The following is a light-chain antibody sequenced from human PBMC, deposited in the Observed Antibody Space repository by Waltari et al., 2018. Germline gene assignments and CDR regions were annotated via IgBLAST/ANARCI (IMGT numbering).Light chain of an antibody. CDR3: SSYADSSTFWM. CDR1: SSDVGDSNL. J-gene: IGLJ3*02. Sequence: QSALTQPASVSGSPGQSITISCPGTSSDVGDSNLVSWYQQHPGEAPKLMYYEGTKRPSGVSTRFSASTSANTASLTISGLQAEDEADYYCSSYADSSTFWMFGGGTKVTVL. V-gene: IGLV2-23*03. CDR2: EGT.